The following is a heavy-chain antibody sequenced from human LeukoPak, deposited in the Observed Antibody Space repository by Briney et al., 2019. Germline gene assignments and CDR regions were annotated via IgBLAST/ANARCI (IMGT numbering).Heavy chain of an antibody. CDR3: ARGFETSYRYTFYY. CDR1: GGSLSSYY. J-gene: IGHJ4*02. CDR2: IYYSGST. Sequence: SETLSLTCTVSGGSLSSYYWSWIRQPPGKGLEWIGYIYYSGSTNYNPSLKSRVTISVDTSKNQYSLKLSSVTAADTAVYYCARGFETSYRYTFYYWGQGTLVTVSS. D-gene: IGHD3-16*02. V-gene: IGHV4-59*01.